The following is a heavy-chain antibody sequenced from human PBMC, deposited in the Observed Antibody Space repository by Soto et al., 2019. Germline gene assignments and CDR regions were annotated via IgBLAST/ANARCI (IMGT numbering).Heavy chain of an antibody. CDR1: GGSFSGYY. Sequence: SETLSLTCAVYGGSFSGYYWSWIRQPPGKGLEWIGEINHSGSTNYNPSLKSRVTISVETSKNQFSLKLSSVTAADTAVYYCARGIVVVPNWFDPWAREPWSPSPQ. CDR2: INHSGST. V-gene: IGHV4-34*01. CDR3: ARGIVVVPNWFDP. D-gene: IGHD2-2*01. J-gene: IGHJ5*02.